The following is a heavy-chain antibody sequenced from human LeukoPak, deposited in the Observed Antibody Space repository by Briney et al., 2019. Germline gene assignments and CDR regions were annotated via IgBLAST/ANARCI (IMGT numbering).Heavy chain of an antibody. J-gene: IGHJ3*02. D-gene: IGHD3-10*01. CDR3: AREPGIGYAFDI. CDR2: IKEDGSEK. Sequence: GGSLRLSCVVSGFTFASSWMTWVRQAPGKGLEWVANIKEDGSEKHYVDSVKGRFTISRDNAKNSLYLQMNSLIAEDTAVYYCAREPGIGYAFDIWGQGTMVTVSS. CDR1: GFTFASSW. V-gene: IGHV3-7*01.